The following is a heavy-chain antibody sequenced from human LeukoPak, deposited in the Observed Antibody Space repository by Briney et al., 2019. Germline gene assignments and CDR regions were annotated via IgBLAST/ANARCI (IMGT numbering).Heavy chain of an antibody. V-gene: IGHV3-48*03. CDR3: ARVGIAAADHFDY. J-gene: IGHJ4*02. Sequence: GGSLRLSCAASGFTFSSYEMNWVRQAPGKGLEWVSYISSSGSTIYYADSVKGRFTISKDNAKNSLYLQMNSLRAEDTAVYYCARVGIAAADHFDYWGQGTLVTVSS. D-gene: IGHD6-13*01. CDR2: ISSSGSTI. CDR1: GFTFSSYE.